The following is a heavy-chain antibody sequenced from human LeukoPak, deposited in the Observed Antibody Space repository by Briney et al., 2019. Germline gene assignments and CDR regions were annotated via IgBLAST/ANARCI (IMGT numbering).Heavy chain of an antibody. CDR3: ARDRISSSEGDAFDI. CDR2: IYYSDNT. V-gene: IGHV4-34*01. CDR1: GGSFSGYY. Sequence: SETLSLTCAVYGGSFSGYYWGWIRQPPGKGLEWIGSIYYSDNTYYNPSLQNRVIISLDTSKNQFSLKLSSVTAADTAVYYCARDRISSSEGDAFDIWGQGTMVTVSS. J-gene: IGHJ3*02. D-gene: IGHD6-6*01.